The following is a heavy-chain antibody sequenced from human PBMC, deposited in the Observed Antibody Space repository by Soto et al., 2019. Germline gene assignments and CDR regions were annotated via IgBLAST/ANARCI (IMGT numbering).Heavy chain of an antibody. V-gene: IGHV4-31*03. J-gene: IGHJ4*02. Sequence: QVQLQQSGPELLKPSQTLYLTCTVSGGSISSGGYYWSWIRQHPGTGLEWIGYIYYSGSTYHNPSLKCRVTISVDTSKNQSSLKLSSVTSADTAVYYCARLAAKGGMLDYWGQGTLVTVSS. CDR3: ARLAAKGGMLDY. CDR2: IYYSGST. CDR1: GGSISSGGYY. D-gene: IGHD6-25*01.